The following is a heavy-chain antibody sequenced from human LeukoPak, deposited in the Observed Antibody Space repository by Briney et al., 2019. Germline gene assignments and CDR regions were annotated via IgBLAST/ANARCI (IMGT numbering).Heavy chain of an antibody. CDR3: ARGRTVTTRRWFDP. J-gene: IGHJ5*02. CDR2: INHSGST. V-gene: IGHV4-34*01. CDR1: GGSFIGYY. D-gene: IGHD4-17*01. Sequence: SETLSLTCAVYGGSFIGYYWSWIRQPPGKGLEWIGEINHSGSTNYNPSLKSRVTISVDTSKNQFSLKLSSVTAADTAVYYCARGRTVTTRRWFDPWGQGTLVTVSS.